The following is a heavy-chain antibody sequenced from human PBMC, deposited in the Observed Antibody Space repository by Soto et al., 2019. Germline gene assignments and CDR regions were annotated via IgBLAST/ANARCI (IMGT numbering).Heavy chain of an antibody. V-gene: IGHV3-74*01. J-gene: IGHJ4*02. CDR2: IKTDGSVT. CDR1: GFTFSTYW. Sequence: EVQLVESGGGLLQPGGSLRLSCAASGFTFSTYWMHWVRQAPGKGLVWVSRIKTDGSVTTYADSVKGRFTISRDNAKNTLYLQMDSLRADDTGVYYCVRDFRGAVAGSEFDHWGQGTLVTVSS. CDR3: VRDFRGAVAGSEFDH. D-gene: IGHD6-19*01.